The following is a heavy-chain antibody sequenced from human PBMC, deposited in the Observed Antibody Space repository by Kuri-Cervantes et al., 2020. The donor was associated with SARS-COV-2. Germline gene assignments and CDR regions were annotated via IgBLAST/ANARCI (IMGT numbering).Heavy chain of an antibody. Sequence: GGSLRLSCAASGFTFSSYSMNWVRQAPGKGLEWVSSISSSSSYIYYADSVKGRSTISRDNAKNSLYLQMNSLRAEDTAVYYCARVSVKLRDFWSGYWALGGYWGQGTLVTVSS. CDR1: GFTFSSYS. CDR2: ISSSSSYI. J-gene: IGHJ4*02. V-gene: IGHV3-21*01. D-gene: IGHD3-3*01. CDR3: ARVSVKLRDFWSGYWALGGY.